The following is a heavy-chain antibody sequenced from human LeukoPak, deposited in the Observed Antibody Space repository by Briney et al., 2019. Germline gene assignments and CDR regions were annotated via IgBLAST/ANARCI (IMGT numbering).Heavy chain of an antibody. Sequence: SETLSLTCAVYGGSFSGYYWSWIRQPPGKGLEWIGEINHSGSTNYNPSLKSRVTISVDTSKNQFSLKLSSVTAAGTAVYYCARDSSSTSCPDYWGQGTLVTVSS. D-gene: IGHD2-2*01. V-gene: IGHV4-34*01. CDR3: ARDSSSTSCPDY. CDR2: INHSGST. CDR1: GGSFSGYY. J-gene: IGHJ4*02.